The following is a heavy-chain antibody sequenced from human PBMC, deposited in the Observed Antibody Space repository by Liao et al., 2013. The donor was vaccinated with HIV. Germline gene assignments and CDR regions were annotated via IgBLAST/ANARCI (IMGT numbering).Heavy chain of an antibody. V-gene: IGHV4-4*07. D-gene: IGHD5-18*01. CDR2: IYTSGST. Sequence: QVQLQESGPGLVKPSETLSLSCTVSGGSISSYYWSWIRQPAGKGLEWIGRIYTSGSTNYNPSLKSRVTMSVDTSKNQFSLKLSSVTAADTAVYYCARDHLGIQPALKDAFDIWGRGDEWSPSLQ. CDR3: ARDHLGIQPALKDAFDI. CDR1: GGSISSYY. J-gene: IGHJ3*02.